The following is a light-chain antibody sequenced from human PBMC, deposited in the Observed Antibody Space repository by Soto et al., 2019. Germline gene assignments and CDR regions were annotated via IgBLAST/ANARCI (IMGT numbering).Light chain of an antibody. CDR3: QQYKNWPPLT. Sequence: ETVMTQSPATLSVSPGERATLSCRASQSVSSNLAWYQQKPGQAPRLLIYGASTRATGIPARFIGSGSGTDFTLTISSLQSEDFAVYFCQQYKNWPPLTFGGGTKVEIK. CDR2: GAS. CDR1: QSVSSN. J-gene: IGKJ4*01. V-gene: IGKV3-15*01.